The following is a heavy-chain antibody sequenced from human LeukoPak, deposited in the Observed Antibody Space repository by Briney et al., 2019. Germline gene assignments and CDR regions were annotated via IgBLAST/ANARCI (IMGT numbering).Heavy chain of an antibody. CDR1: GYTFTSYD. Sequence: ASVKVSCKASGYTFTSYDINWVRQATGQGLEWMGWMNPNSGNTGYAQKFQGRVTMTRNTSISTAYMELSSLRSEDTAVYYCARAKKGITMVRGRFYYGMDVWGQGTTVTVSS. D-gene: IGHD3-10*01. V-gene: IGHV1-8*01. CDR2: MNPNSGNT. CDR3: ARAKKGITMVRGRFYYGMDV. J-gene: IGHJ6*02.